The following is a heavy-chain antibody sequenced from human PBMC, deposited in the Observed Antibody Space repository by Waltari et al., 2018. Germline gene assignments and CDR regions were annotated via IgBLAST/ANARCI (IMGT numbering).Heavy chain of an antibody. D-gene: IGHD1-7*01. V-gene: IGHV2-5*01. CDR2: IYWNDDK. CDR3: AHRRLTGTTIPDLSKDAFDI. Sequence: QITLKESGPTLVKPTQTLTLTCTFSGFSLSTSGVGVGWIRQPPGKALEWLALIYWNDDKRYSPSLKSRLTITKDTSKNQVVLTMTNMDPVDTATYYCAHRRLTGTTIPDLSKDAFDIWGQGTMVTVSS. CDR1: GFSLSTSGVG. J-gene: IGHJ3*02.